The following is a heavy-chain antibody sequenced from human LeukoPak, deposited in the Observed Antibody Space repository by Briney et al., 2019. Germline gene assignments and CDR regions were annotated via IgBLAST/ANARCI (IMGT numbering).Heavy chain of an antibody. CDR1: GFTFSDYY. CDR2: ISSSGSTI. D-gene: IGHD3-10*01. Sequence: PGGSLRLSCAASGFTFSDYYMSWIRQAPGKGLEWVSYISSSGSTIYYADSVKGRFTISRDNAKNSLYLQMNSLRAEDTAVYYCARGLRYMVRGVISPFFDYWGQGTLVTVSS. V-gene: IGHV3-11*01. CDR3: ARGLRYMVRGVISPFFDY. J-gene: IGHJ4*02.